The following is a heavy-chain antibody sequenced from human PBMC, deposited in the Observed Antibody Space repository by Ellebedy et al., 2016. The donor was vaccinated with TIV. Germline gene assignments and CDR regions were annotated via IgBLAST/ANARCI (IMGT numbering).Heavy chain of an antibody. CDR3: ARDRNMLRGVVAY. J-gene: IGHJ4*02. Sequence: MPSETLSLTCTVSGGSISSSNYYWGWIRQPPGKGLEWIGSIYYSGSTFYTPSLKSRFTISVDTSKNHFSLKLNSVTAADTAVYYCARDRNMLRGVVAYWGQGTLVTVSS. V-gene: IGHV4-39*07. CDR2: IYYSGST. CDR1: GGSISSSNYY. D-gene: IGHD3-10*01.